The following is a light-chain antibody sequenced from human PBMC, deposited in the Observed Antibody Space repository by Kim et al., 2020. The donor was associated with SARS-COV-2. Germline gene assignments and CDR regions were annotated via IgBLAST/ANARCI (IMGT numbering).Light chain of an antibody. CDR1: KLGDKY. J-gene: IGLJ1*01. V-gene: IGLV3-1*01. CDR3: QAWDSSTYV. Sequence: GTPGQTADITCSGDKLGDKYACWYQQKPGQSPVLVIYQDSKRPSGIPERFSGSNSGNTATLTISGTQAMDEADYYCQAWDSSTYVFGTGTKVTVL. CDR2: QDS.